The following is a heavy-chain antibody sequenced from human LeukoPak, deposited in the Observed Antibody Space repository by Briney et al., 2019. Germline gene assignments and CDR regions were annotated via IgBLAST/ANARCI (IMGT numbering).Heavy chain of an antibody. J-gene: IGHJ4*02. CDR3: ARDDFKQW. D-gene: IGHD2-21*02. Sequence: ETLSLTCAVYGGSFSGYYWSWVRQAPGKGLEWVANIKQDGSEKYYVDSVKGRFTISRDNAKNSLYLQMNSLRAEDTAVYYCARDDFKQWWGQGTLVTVSS. CDR1: GGSFSGYY. V-gene: IGHV3-7*03. CDR2: IKQDGSEK.